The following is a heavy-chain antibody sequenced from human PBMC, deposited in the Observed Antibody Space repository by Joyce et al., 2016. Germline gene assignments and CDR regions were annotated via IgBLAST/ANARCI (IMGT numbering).Heavy chain of an antibody. CDR1: GFSLNNARMG. CDR3: ARTQEWELLSGVFDY. Sequence: QVTLKESGPVLVKPTETLTLTCSVSGFSLNNARMGVSWIRQPPGKALEWLAHIFSNDEKSYSTSLKSRLTISKHTSKSQVVLTMTNMDPVDTATYYCARTQEWELLSGVFDYWGQGTLVTVSS. J-gene: IGHJ4*02. D-gene: IGHD1-26*01. V-gene: IGHV2-26*01. CDR2: IFSNDEK.